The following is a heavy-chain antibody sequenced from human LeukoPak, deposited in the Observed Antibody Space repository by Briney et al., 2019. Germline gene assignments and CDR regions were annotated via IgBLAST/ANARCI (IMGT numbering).Heavy chain of an antibody. V-gene: IGHV4-59*01. D-gene: IGHD3-16*01. Sequence: SETLSLTCTVSDDSISDYYRGWIRQPPGKGLEWIGYFHNSGTSTYNPSLKSRVTISADTSKNQFSLKLNSLTTTDTAVYYCTRGAGWLIDYWGQGILVTVSS. CDR1: DDSISDYY. J-gene: IGHJ4*02. CDR2: FHNSGTS. CDR3: TRGAGWLIDY.